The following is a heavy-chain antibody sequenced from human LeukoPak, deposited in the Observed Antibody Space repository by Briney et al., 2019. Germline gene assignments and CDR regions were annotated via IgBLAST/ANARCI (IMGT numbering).Heavy chain of an antibody. Sequence: PGGSLRLSCAASGFTFSSYAMHWVRQAPGKGLEWVAVISYDGSNKYYADSVKGRFTISRDNSKNTLYLQMNSLRAEDTAVYYCARDIGGSGYYLYYFDYWGQGTLVTVSS. CDR3: ARDIGGSGYYLYYFDY. J-gene: IGHJ4*02. D-gene: IGHD3-22*01. CDR2: ISYDGSNK. V-gene: IGHV3-30-3*01. CDR1: GFTFSSYA.